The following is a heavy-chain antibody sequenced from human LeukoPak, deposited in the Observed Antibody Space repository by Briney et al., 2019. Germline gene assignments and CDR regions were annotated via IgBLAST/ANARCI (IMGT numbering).Heavy chain of an antibody. V-gene: IGHV5-51*01. CDR3: ATIAVAGRGSRY. CDR2: IYPFDSHI. Sequence: GESLKISCQGSGCTVISYWIGWVRQMPGKGLEWMGIIYPFDSHIKYSPSFQGQITISADKSTNTAYLQWSSLKASDTTIYYCATIAVAGRGSRYWGQGTLVTVSS. CDR1: GCTVISYW. J-gene: IGHJ4*02. D-gene: IGHD6-19*01.